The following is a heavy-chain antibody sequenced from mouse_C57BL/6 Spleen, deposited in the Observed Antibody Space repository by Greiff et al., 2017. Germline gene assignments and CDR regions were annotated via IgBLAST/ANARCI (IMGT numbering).Heavy chain of an antibody. CDR2: IYPNSGST. V-gene: IGHV1-64*01. CDR1: GYTFTSYW. CDR3: ARDYGSGYGY. Sequence: QVQLQQPGAELVKPGASVKLSCKASGYTFTSYWMHWVKQRPGQGLEWIGMIYPNSGSTNYNEKFKSKATLTVDKSSSTAYMQLSSQTSEDSAVYCCARDYGSGYGYWGQGTTLTVSS. J-gene: IGHJ2*01. D-gene: IGHD1-1*01.